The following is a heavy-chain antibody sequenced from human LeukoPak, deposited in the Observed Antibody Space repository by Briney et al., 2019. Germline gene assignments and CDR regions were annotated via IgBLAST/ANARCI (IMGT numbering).Heavy chain of an antibody. D-gene: IGHD3-16*02. J-gene: IGHJ4*02. CDR2: ISYDGSNK. CDR1: GFTFSSYA. V-gene: IGHV3-30*04. CDR3: ARGSITFGGVIDYFDY. Sequence: PGRSLRLSCAASGFTFSSYAMHWVRQAPGKGLEWVAVISYDGSNKYYADSVKGRFTISRDNSKNTLYLQMNSLRAEDTAVYYCARGSITFGGVIDYFDYWGQRTPVTVSS.